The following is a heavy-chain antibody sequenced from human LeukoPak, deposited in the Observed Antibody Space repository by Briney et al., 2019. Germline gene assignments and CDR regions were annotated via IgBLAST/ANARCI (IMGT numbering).Heavy chain of an antibody. CDR3: ARISYPPTTYYYYYYMDV. CDR2: MNPNSGDT. CDR1: GYTFTSYD. D-gene: IGHD1-1*01. J-gene: IGHJ6*03. V-gene: IGHV1-8*01. Sequence: ASVKASCKASGYTFTSYDITWVRQATGQGLEWMGWMNPNSGDTGYAQRFQGRVTMTRNTSISTAYMELSSLRSEDTAVYYCARISYPPTTYYYYYYMDVWGKGTTVTVSS.